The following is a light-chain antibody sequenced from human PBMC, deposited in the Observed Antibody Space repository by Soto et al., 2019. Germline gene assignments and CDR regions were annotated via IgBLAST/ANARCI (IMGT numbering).Light chain of an antibody. CDR3: QQYDNLPLT. J-gene: IGKJ3*01. CDR1: QDISNY. Sequence: QVTHSPSSLSASVGDRVTITCQASQDISNYLNWYQQKPGKAPKLLIYDASNLETGVPSRFSGSGSGTDFTFTISSLQPEDIATYYCQQYDNLPLTFGPGTKVDIK. CDR2: DAS. V-gene: IGKV1-33*01.